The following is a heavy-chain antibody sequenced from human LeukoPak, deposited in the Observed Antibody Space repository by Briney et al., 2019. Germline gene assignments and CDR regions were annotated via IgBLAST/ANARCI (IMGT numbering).Heavy chain of an antibody. V-gene: IGHV3-23*01. CDR2: ISGSGAST. D-gene: IGHD1-26*01. Sequence: GGSLRLSCLTSGFTLSTNAMSWVRQAPGRGLEWISGISGSGASTYYADSVKGRFTISRDDSRNTLYLQMNSLRGDDTAVYYCAKDVGKWESLHFFDYWGQGTLVTVSS. CDR1: GFTLSTNA. J-gene: IGHJ4*02. CDR3: AKDVGKWESLHFFDY.